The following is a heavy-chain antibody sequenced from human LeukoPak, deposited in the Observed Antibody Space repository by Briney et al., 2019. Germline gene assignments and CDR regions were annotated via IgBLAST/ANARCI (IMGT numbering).Heavy chain of an antibody. J-gene: IGHJ4*02. D-gene: IGHD2-15*01. CDR1: GYTFTGHY. V-gene: IGHV1-2*02. Sequence: GASVKVSCKASGYTFTGHYIHWVRQAPGQGLEWMGWINPNSGGTNYAQKFQGRVTMTRDTSINSAYMELRRLRSDDTAVYYCARDGNCSGGSGSLDYWGQGTLVTVSS. CDR3: ARDGNCSGGSGSLDY. CDR2: INPNSGGT.